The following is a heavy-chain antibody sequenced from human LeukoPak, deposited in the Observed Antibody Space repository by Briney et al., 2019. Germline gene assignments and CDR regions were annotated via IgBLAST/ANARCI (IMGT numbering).Heavy chain of an antibody. CDR1: GFTFSNYE. J-gene: IGHJ4*02. CDR3: AREYSGFDFFDY. Sequence: GGSLRLSCAASGFTFSNYEMNWVRQAPGKGLEWVSYISSGGSTIYYADSVKGRSTISRDNAKNSLYLQMNSLRAEDTAVYYCAREYSGFDFFDYWGQGTLATVSS. D-gene: IGHD5-12*01. CDR2: ISSGGSTI. V-gene: IGHV3-48*03.